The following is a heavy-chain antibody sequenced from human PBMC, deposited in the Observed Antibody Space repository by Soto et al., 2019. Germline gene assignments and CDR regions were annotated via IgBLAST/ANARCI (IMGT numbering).Heavy chain of an antibody. CDR3: GRDRDTIGDFWGAFSSD. Sequence: EVQLVQSGGGWVQPGGSLRLSCAASGFTFSSSPMSWVRQVPGKGLEWISAIRNDGGSMYYVDSVKGRFTISRDNSKSTSTLRMKNLRAEDTTTYYCGRDRDTIGDFWGAFSSDWGQGAQVIVSS. CDR1: GFTFSSSP. CDR2: IRNDGGSM. V-gene: IGHV3-23*04. D-gene: IGHD3-3*01. J-gene: IGHJ4*02.